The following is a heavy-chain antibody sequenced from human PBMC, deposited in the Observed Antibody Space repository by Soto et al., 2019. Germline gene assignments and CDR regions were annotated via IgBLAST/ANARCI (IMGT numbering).Heavy chain of an antibody. V-gene: IGHV3-30-3*01. Sequence: QVQLVESGGGVGQPGRSLRLSCAASGFTFSSYAMHWVRQAPGKGLEWVALISYHGTSIYYAESVKGRLTISRDNSKNTPYLQMNSLRTEDTAVYYCARGEVMGSDSIDSFDPWGQGTLVTVSS. CDR1: GFTFSSYA. CDR3: ARGEVMGSDSIDSFDP. D-gene: IGHD3-3*01. CDR2: ISYHGTSI. J-gene: IGHJ5*02.